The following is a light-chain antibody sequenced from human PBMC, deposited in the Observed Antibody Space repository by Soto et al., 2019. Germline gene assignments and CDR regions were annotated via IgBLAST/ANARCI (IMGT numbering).Light chain of an antibody. CDR2: DVS. J-gene: IGLJ2*01. CDR1: SSDGGGYNY. CDR3: CSYAGGYTLGV. Sequence: QSALAQPRSVSGSPGQSVTISCTGTSSDGGGYNYVSWYQQHPGKAPKLMIYDVSKRPSGVPDRFSGSKSGNTAYLTLSGLQAEDEADYYCCSYAGGYTLGVFGGGTKLTVL. V-gene: IGLV2-11*01.